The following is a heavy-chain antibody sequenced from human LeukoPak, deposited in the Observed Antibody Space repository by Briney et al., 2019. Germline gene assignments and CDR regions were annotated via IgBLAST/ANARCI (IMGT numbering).Heavy chain of an antibody. Sequence: SETLSLTCTVSGGSSNNYYWSWIRQSAGKGLEWIGRIYTSGSTNYNPSLRSRVSMSVDTSKNQFSLRLRSVTAADTAVYYCARESGYYYDASGYTFDYWGQGILVTVSS. J-gene: IGHJ4*02. CDR2: IYTSGST. D-gene: IGHD3-22*01. CDR3: ARESGYYYDASGYTFDY. V-gene: IGHV4-4*07. CDR1: GGSSNNYY.